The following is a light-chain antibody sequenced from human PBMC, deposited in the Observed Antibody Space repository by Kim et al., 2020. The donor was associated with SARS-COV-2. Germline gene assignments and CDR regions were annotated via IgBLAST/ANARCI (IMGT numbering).Light chain of an antibody. J-gene: IGKJ2*01. CDR2: DVS. CDR3: LQYISLPYT. V-gene: IGKV1-33*01. CDR1: LGISNS. Sequence: SASAGDRGTITCQASLGISNSLNWYQQKPGKAPRLLIYDVSTLETGVSSRFSGSGSGTHFTLTISSLQPQDFATYYCLQYISLPYTFGQGTKLEI.